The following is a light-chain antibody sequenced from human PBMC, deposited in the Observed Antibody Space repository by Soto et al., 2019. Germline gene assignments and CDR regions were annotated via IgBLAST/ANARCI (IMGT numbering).Light chain of an antibody. CDR1: LTISYY. V-gene: IGKV1-27*01. CDR3: QKYLCAPLT. J-gene: IGKJ4*01. CDR2: APS. Sequence: DIQMTQSPSSLSASVGDRVTINCRASLTISYYLAWSQQKPGKIQTLPIYAPSTLQAGVPSRYSGSSSGTEFTLTISCLQPEEVASYDCQKYLCAPLTFGRETKVDIK.